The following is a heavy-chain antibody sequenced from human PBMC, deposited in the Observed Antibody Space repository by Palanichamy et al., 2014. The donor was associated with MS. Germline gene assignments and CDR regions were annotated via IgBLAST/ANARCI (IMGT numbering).Heavy chain of an antibody. CDR3: AREHDSWSGYSFDF. Sequence: QVQLVQSGAAVKKPGASVKVSCKASGYAFTDYAIHWVRQAPGQRLEWMGWINAGNGNTKYSQKFLSRVTITRDTSADTAYMELSSLRSEDTALYYCAREHDSWSGYSFDFWGQGTLVTASS. J-gene: IGHJ4*02. V-gene: IGHV1-3*01. D-gene: IGHD3-3*01. CDR2: INAGNGNT. CDR1: GYAFTDYA.